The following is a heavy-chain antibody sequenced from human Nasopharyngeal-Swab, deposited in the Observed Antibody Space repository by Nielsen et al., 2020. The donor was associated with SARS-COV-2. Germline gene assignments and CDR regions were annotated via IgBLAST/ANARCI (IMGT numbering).Heavy chain of an antibody. CDR3: AREKSIDEGRVTAMPYYFDY. CDR2: ISYDGSNK. Sequence: GSSLKISCAASGFTFSSYAMHWVRLAPGKGLEWVSVISYDGSNKYYADSVKGRFTISRDNSKNTLYLQMNSLRAEDTAVSYCAREKSIDEGRVTAMPYYFDYWGQGTLVTVSS. J-gene: IGHJ4*02. CDR1: GFTFSSYA. D-gene: IGHD2-21*02. V-gene: IGHV3-30-3*01.